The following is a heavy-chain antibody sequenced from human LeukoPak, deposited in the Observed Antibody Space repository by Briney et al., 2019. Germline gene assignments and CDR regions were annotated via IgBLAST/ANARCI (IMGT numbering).Heavy chain of an antibody. CDR1: GYTFTSYD. Sequence: ASVKVSCKASGYTFTSYDINWVRQATGQGLEWMGWMNPNSGNTGYAQKFQGRVTMTRNTSISTAYMELSSLRSEDTAVYYCARGRRAAAGLGRWFAEYFQHWGQGTLVTVSS. CDR3: ARGRRAAAGLGRWFAEYFQH. J-gene: IGHJ1*01. D-gene: IGHD6-13*01. V-gene: IGHV1-8*01. CDR2: MNPNSGNT.